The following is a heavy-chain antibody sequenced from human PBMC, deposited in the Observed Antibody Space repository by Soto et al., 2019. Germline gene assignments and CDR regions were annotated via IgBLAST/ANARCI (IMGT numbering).Heavy chain of an antibody. CDR1: GGTFSSYA. J-gene: IGHJ3*02. D-gene: IGHD1-7*01. V-gene: IGHV1-69*06. CDR3: ARVRLGYNWNYDAFDI. CDR2: IIPIFGTA. Sequence: SVKVSCKASGGTFSSYAISWVRQAPGQGLEWMGGIIPIFGTANYAQKFQGRVTITADKSTSTAYMELSSPRSEDTAVYYCARVRLGYNWNYDAFDIWGQGTMVTVSS.